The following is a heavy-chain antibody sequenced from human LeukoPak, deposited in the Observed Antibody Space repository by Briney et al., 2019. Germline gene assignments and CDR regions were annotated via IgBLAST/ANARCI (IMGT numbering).Heavy chain of an antibody. J-gene: IGHJ5*02. V-gene: IGHV3-9*01. CDR3: ARVVPPVNWFDP. CDR1: GFTFDDYA. D-gene: IGHD2-2*01. CDR2: ISWNSGSL. Sequence: GRSLRLSCAASGFTFDDYAMHWVRQVPGKGLEWVSGISWNSGSLGYADSVKGRFTISRDNAKNSLYLQMNSLRAEDTAVYYCARVVPPVNWFDPWGQGTLVTVSS.